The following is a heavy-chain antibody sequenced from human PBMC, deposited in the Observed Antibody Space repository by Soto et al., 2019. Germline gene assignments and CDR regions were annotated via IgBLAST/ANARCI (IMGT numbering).Heavy chain of an antibody. D-gene: IGHD3-9*01. CDR3: ATPDILTGYSAFDI. CDR1: GGSISSSSYY. CDR2: IYYSGST. V-gene: IGHV4-39*01. J-gene: IGHJ3*02. Sequence: SETLSLTCTFSGGSISSSSYYWGWIRQPPGKGLEWIGSIYYSGSTYYNPSLKSRVTISVDTSKNQFSLKLSSVTAADTAVYYCATPDILTGYSAFDIWGQGTMVTVSS.